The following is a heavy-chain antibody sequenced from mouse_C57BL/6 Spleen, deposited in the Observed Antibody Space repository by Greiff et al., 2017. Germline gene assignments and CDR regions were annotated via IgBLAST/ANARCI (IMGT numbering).Heavy chain of an antibody. V-gene: IGHV5-6*01. D-gene: IGHD2-1*01. CDR2: ISSGGSYT. Sequence: EVNVVESGGDLVKPGGSLKLSCAASGFTFSSYGMSWVRQTPDKRLEWVATISSGGSYTYYPDSVKGRFTISRDNAKNTLYLQMSSLKAEDTAMYYCARHDYGNSIDYWGQGTTLTVSS. J-gene: IGHJ2*01. CDR1: GFTFSSYG. CDR3: ARHDYGNSIDY.